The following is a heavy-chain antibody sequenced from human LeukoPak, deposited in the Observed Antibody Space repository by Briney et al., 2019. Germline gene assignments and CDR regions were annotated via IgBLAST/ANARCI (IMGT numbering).Heavy chain of an antibody. CDR1: GYXFTGYY. CDR2: IIPNSGAT. D-gene: IGHD1-26*01. V-gene: IGHV1-2*02. J-gene: IGHJ4*02. Sequence: ASVKVSCKASGYXFTGYYMHWVRQAPGQGLEWMGWIIPNSGATNYAQNFQGRVTMTRDTSISTAYMELNRLTSDDTAVYYCARQLGATSRDYWGQGTLVTVSS. CDR3: ARQLGATSRDY.